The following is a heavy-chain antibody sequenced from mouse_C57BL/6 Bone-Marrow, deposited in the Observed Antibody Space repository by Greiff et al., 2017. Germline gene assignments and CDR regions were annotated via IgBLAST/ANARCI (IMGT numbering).Heavy chain of an antibody. CDR3: ARTSYYGSRTSYYYAMDY. CDR2: FHPYNDDT. CDR1: GYTFTTYP. V-gene: IGHV1-47*01. D-gene: IGHD1-1*01. Sequence: VQLQQSGAELVKPGASVKMSCKASGYTFTTYPIEWMKQNHGKSLEWIGNFHPYNDDTKYNEKFKGKATLTVEKSSSTVYLELSRLTSDDSAVYYCARTSYYGSRTSYYYAMDYWGQGTSVTVSS. J-gene: IGHJ4*01.